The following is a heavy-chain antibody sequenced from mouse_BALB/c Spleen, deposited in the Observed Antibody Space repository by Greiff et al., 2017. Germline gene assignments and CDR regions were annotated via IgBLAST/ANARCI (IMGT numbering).Heavy chain of an antibody. CDR1: GFTFSSYA. D-gene: IGHD1-2*01. CDR2: ISSGGST. J-gene: IGHJ4*01. V-gene: IGHV5-6-5*01. CDR3: ERGLTTAKAMDY. Sequence: EVKLVESGGGLVKPGGSLKLSCAASGFTFSSYAMSWVRQTPEKRLEWVASISSGGSTYYPDSVKGRFTISRENARNILYLQMSSLRSEDTAMYYCERGLTTAKAMDYWGQGTSVTVSS.